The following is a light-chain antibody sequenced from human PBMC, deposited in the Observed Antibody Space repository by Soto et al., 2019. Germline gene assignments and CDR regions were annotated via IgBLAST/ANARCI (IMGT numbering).Light chain of an antibody. J-gene: IGKJ1*01. CDR1: QRISTY. Sequence: DIQMTQSPSSLSASVGDRVTITCRASQRISTYLNWYQQKPGKAPKLLIYAASSLQSGVPSRFSRSASGTDFTLTISSLQPEDFATYYCQQSYSAPRTFGQGTKVEIK. V-gene: IGKV1-39*01. CDR2: AAS. CDR3: QQSYSAPRT.